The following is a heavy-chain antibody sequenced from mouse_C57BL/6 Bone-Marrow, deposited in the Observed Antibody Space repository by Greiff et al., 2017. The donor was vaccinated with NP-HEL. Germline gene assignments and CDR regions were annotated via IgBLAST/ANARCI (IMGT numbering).Heavy chain of an antibody. CDR3: ARERDYYGSREGAWFAY. D-gene: IGHD1-1*01. Sequence: EVKLVESEGGLVQPGSSMKLSCTASGFTFSDYYMAWVRQVPEKGLEWVANINYDGSSTYYLDSLKSRFIISRDNAKNILYLQMSSLKSEDTATYYCARERDYYGSREGAWFAYWGQGTLVTVSA. V-gene: IGHV5-16*01. CDR1: GFTFSDYY. CDR2: INYDGSST. J-gene: IGHJ3*01.